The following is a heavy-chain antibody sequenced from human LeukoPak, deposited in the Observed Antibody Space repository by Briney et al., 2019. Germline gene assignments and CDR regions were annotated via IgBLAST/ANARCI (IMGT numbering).Heavy chain of an antibody. Sequence: PGGSLRLSCAASGFTFSSYSMNWVRQAPGKGLEWVSSISSSSSYIYYADSVKGRFTISRDNAKSSLYLQMNSLRAEDTAVYYCARVTWSSSSCFEYWGQGTLVTVSS. CDR1: GFTFSSYS. CDR2: ISSSSSYI. J-gene: IGHJ4*02. CDR3: ARVTWSSSSCFEY. D-gene: IGHD6-13*01. V-gene: IGHV3-21*01.